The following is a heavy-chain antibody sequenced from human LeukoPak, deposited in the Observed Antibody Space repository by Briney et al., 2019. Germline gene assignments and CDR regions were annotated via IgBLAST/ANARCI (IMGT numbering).Heavy chain of an antibody. J-gene: IGHJ4*02. CDR2: IYRDGST. CDR1: GFIVSNSY. CDR3: ARVEPVASHFDH. V-gene: IGHV3-53*01. D-gene: IGHD1-1*01. Sequence: GGSLRLSCAASGFIVSNSYVSWVRQAPGKGLEWISLIYRDGSTFYEGSVKGRLTIPRDNAKNTVSLQMYNLRAEDTAVYYCARVEPVASHFDHWGQGTLVTVSS.